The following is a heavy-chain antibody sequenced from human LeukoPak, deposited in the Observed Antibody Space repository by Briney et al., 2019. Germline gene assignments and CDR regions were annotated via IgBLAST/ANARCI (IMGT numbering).Heavy chain of an antibody. CDR2: IYFGGTT. J-gene: IGHJ5*01. Sequence: SETLSLTCTVSGGSISGYYWSWIRQPPGKGLEWIGDIYFGGTTNYKTSLKSRVTISLHTSTNQFSLNLTSVTAADTAEYFCARRTAKWNHRSLEFDPRGQRTLVIASS. D-gene: IGHD1-14*01. V-gene: IGHV4-59*08. CDR1: GGSISGYY. CDR3: ARRTAKWNHRSLEFDP.